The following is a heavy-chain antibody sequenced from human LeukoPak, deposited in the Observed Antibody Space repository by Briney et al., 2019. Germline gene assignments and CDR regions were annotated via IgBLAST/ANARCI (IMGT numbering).Heavy chain of an antibody. J-gene: IGHJ3*02. CDR1: GGSFSGYY. CDR3: ARGNNRDAFDI. CDR2: INHSGST. D-gene: IGHD1-14*01. Sequence: PSETLSLTCAVYGGSFSGYYWSWIRQPPGKGLEWIGEINHSGSTNYNPSLKSRVTISVDTSKNQFSLKLSSVTAADTAVYYCARGNNRDAFDIWGQGTVVTVSS. V-gene: IGHV4-34*01.